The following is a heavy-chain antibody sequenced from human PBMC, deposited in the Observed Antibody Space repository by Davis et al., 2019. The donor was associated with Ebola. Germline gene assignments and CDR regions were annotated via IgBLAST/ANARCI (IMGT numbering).Heavy chain of an antibody. V-gene: IGHV3-30-3*01. Sequence: GESLKISCAASGFTFSSYAMHWVRQAPGKGLEWVAVISYDGSNKYYADSVKGRFTISRDNSKNTLYLQMNSLRAEDTAVYYCARLHYDFWSGPHRGRDYYGMDVWGQGTTVTVSS. CDR2: ISYDGSNK. CDR1: GFTFSSYA. J-gene: IGHJ6*02. D-gene: IGHD3-3*01. CDR3: ARLHYDFWSGPHRGRDYYGMDV.